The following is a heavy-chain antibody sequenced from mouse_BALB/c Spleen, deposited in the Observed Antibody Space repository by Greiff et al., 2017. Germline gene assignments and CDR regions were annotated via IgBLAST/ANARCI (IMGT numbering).Heavy chain of an antibody. J-gene: IGHJ3*01. CDR1: GFAFSSYD. V-gene: IGHV5-12-1*01. CDR2: ISSGGGST. CDR3: ARQKVWFAY. Sequence: EVQVVESGGGLVKPGGSLKLSCAASGFAFSSYDMSWVRQTPEKRLEWVAYISSGGGSTYYPDTVKGRFTISRDNAKNTLYLQMSSLKSEDTAMYYCARQKVWFAYWGQGTLVTVSA.